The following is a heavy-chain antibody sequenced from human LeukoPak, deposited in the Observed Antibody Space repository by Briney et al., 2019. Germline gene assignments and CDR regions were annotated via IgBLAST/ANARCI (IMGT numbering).Heavy chain of an antibody. CDR1: GGSISSYY. J-gene: IGHJ2*01. Sequence: SETLSLTCTVSGGSISSYYWSWIRIRQPAGKGLEWIGRIHSSGNTNYNPSLKGRVTMSVDTSKNQFSLSLTSVAAADTAVYYCARTTAHWYFDLWGRGTLVSVSS. CDR3: ARTTAHWYFDL. V-gene: IGHV4-4*07. D-gene: IGHD2-21*02. CDR2: IHSSGNT.